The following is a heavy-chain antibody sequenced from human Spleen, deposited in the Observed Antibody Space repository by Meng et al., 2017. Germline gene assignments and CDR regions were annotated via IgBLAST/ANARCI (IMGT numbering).Heavy chain of an antibody. CDR1: GYSISSGYY. J-gene: IGHJ4*02. CDR3: AREPPPYSYGYGTFDY. Sequence: SETLSLTCTVSGYSISSGYYWGWIRQPPGKGLEWIGSIYHSGSTYYNPSLKGRVTISVDTSKNQFSLKLSSVTAADTAVYYCAREPPPYSYGYGTFDYWGQGTLVTVSS. V-gene: IGHV4-38-2*02. CDR2: IYHSGST. D-gene: IGHD5-18*01.